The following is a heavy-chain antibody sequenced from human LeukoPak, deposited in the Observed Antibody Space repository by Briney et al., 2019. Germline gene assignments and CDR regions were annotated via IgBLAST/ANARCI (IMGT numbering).Heavy chain of an antibody. V-gene: IGHV4-38-2*01. CDR2: LHHSGST. Sequence: PSETLSLTCAVSGYSITSTYWWGWIRQTPGRGLEWIRSLHHSGSTSYSPSLKSRVTISVDTFKNQFSLRLSSVTAADTAVYYCARVGGDDSTGHYSVDYWGQGTLVTVSS. CDR3: ARVGGDDSTGHYSVDY. D-gene: IGHD3-22*01. J-gene: IGHJ4*02. CDR1: GYSITSTYW.